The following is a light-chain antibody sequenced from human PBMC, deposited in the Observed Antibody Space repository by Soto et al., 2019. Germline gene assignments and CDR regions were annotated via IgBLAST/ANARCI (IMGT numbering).Light chain of an antibody. V-gene: IGKV3-20*01. CDR3: QQHGTT. CDR1: QSVSSSR. CDR2: GAS. Sequence: LVLTQSRGTLSFSPGERATLSCLAWQSVSSSRLAWYRQKPGQAPRLLIYGASSRDTGIPDRFSGSVSGTDFTLTTGRLEREDSAVYYWQQHGTTFGQGTKVDI. J-gene: IGKJ1*01.